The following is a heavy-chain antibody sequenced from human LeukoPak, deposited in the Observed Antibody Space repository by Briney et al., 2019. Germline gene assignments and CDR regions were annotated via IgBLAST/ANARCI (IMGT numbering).Heavy chain of an antibody. CDR3: ARDRWFDT. V-gene: IGHV4-4*07. CDR1: GGSMSRYY. CDR2: IYSTGSS. J-gene: IGHJ5*02. Sequence: PSETLSLTCTVSGGSMSRYYWSWIRQAAGKAPGWIGRIYSTGSSDYNPSLQSRVTMSVDTSKNQFSLNVSTVTAADTAIYYCARDRWFDTWGQGTLVTVSS.